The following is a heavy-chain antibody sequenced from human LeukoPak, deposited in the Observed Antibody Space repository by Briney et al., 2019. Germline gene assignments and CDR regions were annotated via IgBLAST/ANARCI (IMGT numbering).Heavy chain of an antibody. Sequence: GASVKVSCKASGGTFSSYGISWVRQAPGQGLEWMGWISAYNGNTNYAQKLQGRVTMTTDTSTSTAYMELRSLRSDDTAVYYCARDQIRPDDLLGLSAGGYFDLWGRGTLVTVSS. J-gene: IGHJ2*01. CDR1: GGTFSSYG. D-gene: IGHD7-27*01. CDR2: ISAYNGNT. V-gene: IGHV1-18*01. CDR3: ARDQIRPDDLLGLSAGGYFDL.